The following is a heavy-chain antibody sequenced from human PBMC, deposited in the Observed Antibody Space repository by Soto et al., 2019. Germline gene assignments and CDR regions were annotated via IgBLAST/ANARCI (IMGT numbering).Heavy chain of an antibody. Sequence: ASVNVSCKASGYTFTTYSMHWVRQTPGHGLEWMGVINPSGGRTSSAQKFQGRVTMTRDTSTSTVHMELSNLRSEDTAVYFCARDGGYDVLTGHYILLYYLDNWGLGTLVTVSS. D-gene: IGHD3-9*01. J-gene: IGHJ4*02. CDR3: ARDGGYDVLTGHYILLYYLDN. CDR1: GYTFTTYS. CDR2: INPSGGRT. V-gene: IGHV1-46*01.